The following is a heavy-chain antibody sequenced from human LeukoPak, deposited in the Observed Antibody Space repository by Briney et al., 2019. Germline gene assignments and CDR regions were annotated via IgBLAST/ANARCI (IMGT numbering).Heavy chain of an antibody. V-gene: IGHV1-18*01. D-gene: IGHD2-2*01. CDR1: GYTFTSYG. CDR3: ARARYCSSTSCPPVNYMDV. Sequence: GASVKVSCKASGYTFTSYGISWVRQAPGQGLEWMGWISAYNGNTNYAQKLQGRVTMTTDTSTSTAYMELRSLRSDDTAVYYCARARYCSSTSCPPVNYMDVWGKGTTVTVSS. CDR2: ISAYNGNT. J-gene: IGHJ6*03.